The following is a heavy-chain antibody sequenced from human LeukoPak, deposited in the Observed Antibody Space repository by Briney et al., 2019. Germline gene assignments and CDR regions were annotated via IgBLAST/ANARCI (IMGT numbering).Heavy chain of an antibody. V-gene: IGHV1-3*01. CDR3: ARERLTMVRGVSYYYYGMDV. J-gene: IGHJ6*02. CDR1: GYTFNSYI. CDR2: INAGNGNT. D-gene: IGHD3-10*01. Sequence: GASVKVSCKASGYTFNSYIMHWVRQAPGQRLEWMGWINAGNGNTKYSQKFQGRVTITADESTSTAYMELSSLRSEDTAVYYCARERLTMVRGVSYYYYGMDVWGQGTTVTVSS.